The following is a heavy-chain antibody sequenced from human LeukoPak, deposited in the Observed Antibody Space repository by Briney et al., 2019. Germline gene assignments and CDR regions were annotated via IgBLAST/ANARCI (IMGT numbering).Heavy chain of an antibody. Sequence: GGSLRLSCAASGFTFSSYWMHWVRQAPGRGLVWVSRINSDGSSTSYADSVKGRFTISRDNAKNTLYLQMNSLRAEDTAVYYCASPGEGKAAVFWGQGTLVTVSS. V-gene: IGHV3-74*01. D-gene: IGHD6-13*01. CDR2: INSDGSST. J-gene: IGHJ4*02. CDR3: ASPGEGKAAVF. CDR1: GFTFSSYW.